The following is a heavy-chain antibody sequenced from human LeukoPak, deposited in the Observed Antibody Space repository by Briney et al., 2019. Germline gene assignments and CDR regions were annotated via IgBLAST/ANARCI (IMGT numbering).Heavy chain of an antibody. J-gene: IGHJ4*02. CDR2: IYHSGST. Sequence: SETLSLTCTVSGYSISSGYYWGWIRQPPGKGLEWIGSIYHSGSTYYNPSLKSRVTISVDTSKNQFSLKLSSVTAADTAVYYCARREGGYNLNSFFGYWGQGTLVTVSS. D-gene: IGHD5-24*01. V-gene: IGHV4-38-2*02. CDR1: GYSISSGYY. CDR3: ARREGGYNLNSFFGY.